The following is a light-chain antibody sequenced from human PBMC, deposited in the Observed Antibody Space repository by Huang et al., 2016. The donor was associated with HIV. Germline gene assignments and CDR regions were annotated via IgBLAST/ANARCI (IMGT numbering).Light chain of an antibody. V-gene: IGKV1-39*01. CDR1: QSISTY. J-gene: IGKJ4*02. CDR2: AVS. CDR3: QMSYTTPR. Sequence: DIQLTQSPSSLSASVGDRVTITCRASQSISTYLNWYQQKPGMAPKLLMYAVSNLHSGVPSRFSGGGSGTDFTLTSSNLQREDFATYYCQMSYTTPRFGGGTRVEI.